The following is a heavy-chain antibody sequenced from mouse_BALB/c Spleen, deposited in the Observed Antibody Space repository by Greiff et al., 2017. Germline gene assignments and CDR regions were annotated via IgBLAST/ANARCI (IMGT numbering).Heavy chain of an antibody. CDR1: GYSFTGYY. J-gene: IGHJ3*01. CDR2: INPYNGAT. V-gene: IGHV1-31*01. Sequence: EVQLQQSGPELVKPGASVKISCKASGYSFTGYYMHWVKQSHVKSLEWIGRINPYNGATSYNQNFKDKASLTVDKSSSTAYMELHSLTSEDSAVYYCARGEEYGYFLAYWGQGTLVTVSA. D-gene: IGHD2-2*01. CDR3: ARGEEYGYFLAY.